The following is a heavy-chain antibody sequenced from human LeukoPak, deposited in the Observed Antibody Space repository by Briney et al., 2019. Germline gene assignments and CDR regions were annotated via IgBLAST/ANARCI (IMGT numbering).Heavy chain of an antibody. CDR1: GFTFSTYN. D-gene: IGHD3-10*01. J-gene: IGHJ4*02. CDR3: ARARRGSSYYTDY. V-gene: IGHV3-21*04. CDR2: ISSSGNYI. Sequence: GGSLRLSCAASGFTFSTYNMNWVRQAPGKGLEWVSSISSSGNYINYADSVKGRFTISRDNAKNSLYLQMNSLRAEDTALYYCARARRGSSYYTDYWGQGTLVTVSS.